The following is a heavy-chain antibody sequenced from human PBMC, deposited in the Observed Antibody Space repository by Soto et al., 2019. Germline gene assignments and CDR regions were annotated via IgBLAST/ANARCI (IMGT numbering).Heavy chain of an antibody. CDR1: GFTFSSYW. CDR2: ISSDGSST. Sequence: EVQLVESGGGLVQPGVSLRLSCEAAGFTFSSYWMHWVRQGPGKELVWVSRISSDGSSTNYADSVKGRFTISRNNAKNTLYLQMNSLRAEDTAVYYCASCWYYYDSSSYFSGDAFDIWGHGTMVTVSS. CDR3: ASCWYYYDSSSYFSGDAFDI. J-gene: IGHJ3*02. V-gene: IGHV3-74*01. D-gene: IGHD3-22*01.